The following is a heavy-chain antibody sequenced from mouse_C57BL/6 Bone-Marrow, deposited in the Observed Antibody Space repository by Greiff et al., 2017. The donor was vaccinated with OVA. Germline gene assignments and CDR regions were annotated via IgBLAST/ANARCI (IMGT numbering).Heavy chain of an antibody. D-gene: IGHD1-1*01. CDR3: ARGDYYYGSSYLAWCAY. CDR1: GYSITSGYD. V-gene: IGHV3-1*01. CDR2: ISYSGST. Sequence: EVQLQESGPGMVKPSQSLSLTCTVTGYSITSGYDWYWIRHFPGNKLEWMGYISYSGSTNYNPSLKSRISITHDTSKNPFFLKLNSVTTQDTATYYCARGDYYYGSSYLAWCAYWGHGTLVTVSA. J-gene: IGHJ3*01.